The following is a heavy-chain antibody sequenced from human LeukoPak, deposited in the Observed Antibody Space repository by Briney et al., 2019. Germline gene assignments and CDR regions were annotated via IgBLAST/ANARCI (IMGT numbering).Heavy chain of an antibody. CDR1: GDSVSSNSAA. CDR2: TYYRSKWYN. J-gene: IGHJ6*03. V-gene: IGHV6-1*01. D-gene: IGHD3-9*01. Sequence: SQTLSLTCAISGDSVSSNSAAWNWIRQSPSRGLEWLGRTYYRSKWYNDYAVSVKSRITINPDTSKNQSSLQLNSVTPEDTAVYYCARGRLRYFDWLPDYYYYMDVWGKGTTVTVSS. CDR3: ARGRLRYFDWLPDYYYYMDV.